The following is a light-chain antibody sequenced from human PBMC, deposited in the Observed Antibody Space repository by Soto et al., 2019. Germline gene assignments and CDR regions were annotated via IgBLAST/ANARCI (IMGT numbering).Light chain of an antibody. CDR3: SSYSSSSTLHV. CDR1: SSDVGAYNY. CDR2: EVS. Sequence: QSVLTQPASVSGSPGQSITISCTGTSSDVGAYNYVSWYQQHPGKGPKLIIYEVSNRPSGVSNRFSGSKSGITASLTISGLQAEDEADYSCSSYSSSSTLHVFGTGTKVTVL. V-gene: IGLV2-14*01. J-gene: IGLJ1*01.